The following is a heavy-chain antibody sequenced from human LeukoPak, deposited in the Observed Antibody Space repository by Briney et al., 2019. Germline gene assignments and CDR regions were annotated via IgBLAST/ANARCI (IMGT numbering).Heavy chain of an antibody. J-gene: IGHJ4*02. CDR1: GFTFSSYG. CDR2: ISYDGSNK. CDR3: AKDPGFGELPPDY. V-gene: IGHV3-30*18. D-gene: IGHD3-10*01. Sequence: GGSLRLSCAASGFTFSSYGMHWVRQAPGKGLEWVAVISYDGSNKYYADSVKGRFTISRDNSKNTLYLQMNSLRAEDTAVYYCAKDPGFGELPPDYWGQGTLVTVSS.